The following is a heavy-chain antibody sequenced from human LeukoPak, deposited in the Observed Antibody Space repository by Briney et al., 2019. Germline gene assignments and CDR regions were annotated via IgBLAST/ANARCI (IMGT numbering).Heavy chain of an antibody. Sequence: GGSLRLSCAASGFTFSSYGMHWVRQAPGKGLEWVAVISYDGSNKYYTDSVKGRFTISRDNSKNTLYLQMSSLRAEDTAVYYCARDSNSYGSGATIDYWGQGTLVTVSS. V-gene: IGHV3-30*03. CDR3: ARDSNSYGSGATIDY. D-gene: IGHD3-10*01. CDR1: GFTFSSYG. CDR2: ISYDGSNK. J-gene: IGHJ4*02.